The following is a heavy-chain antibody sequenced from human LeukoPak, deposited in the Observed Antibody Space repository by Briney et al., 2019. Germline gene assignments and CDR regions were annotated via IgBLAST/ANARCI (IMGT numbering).Heavy chain of an antibody. CDR2: ISAYNGNT. Sequence: ASVKASCKASGHTFTSYGISWVRQAPGQGLEWMGWISAYNGNTNYAQKLQGRVTMTTDTSTSTAYMELRSLRSDDTAVYYCARDRIVVVVPAANHWFDPWGQGTLVTVSS. CDR3: ARDRIVVVVPAANHWFDP. V-gene: IGHV1-18*01. J-gene: IGHJ5*02. D-gene: IGHD2-2*01. CDR1: GHTFTSYG.